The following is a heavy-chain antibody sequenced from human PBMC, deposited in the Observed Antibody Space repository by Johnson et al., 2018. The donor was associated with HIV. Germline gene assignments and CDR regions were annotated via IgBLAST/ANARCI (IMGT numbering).Heavy chain of an antibody. Sequence: VQLVESGGGVVQPGGSLRLSCAASGFTFSSYGMHWVRQAPGKGLEWVAFIRYDGSNKYYADSVKGRFTISRDNSKNTLYLQMNSLRAEDTAVYYCGVLWFREWVAFDIWGQGTMVTVSS. V-gene: IGHV3-30*02. CDR1: GFTFSSYG. CDR3: GVLWFREWVAFDI. CDR2: IRYDGSNK. J-gene: IGHJ3*02. D-gene: IGHD3-10*01.